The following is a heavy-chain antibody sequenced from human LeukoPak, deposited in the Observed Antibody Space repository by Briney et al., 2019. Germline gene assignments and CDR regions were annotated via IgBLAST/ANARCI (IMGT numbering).Heavy chain of an antibody. CDR2: ISGSGRST. CDR3: VGGIAARFSMGFDY. V-gene: IGHV3-23*01. CDR1: GFTFSSYA. J-gene: IGHJ4*02. D-gene: IGHD6-6*01. Sequence: GGSLRLSCAASGFTFSSYAMSWVRQAPGKGLEWVSAISGSGRSTYYADSVKGRFTISRANSKNTLYLQMNSLRAEDTAVYYCVGGIAARFSMGFDYWGQGTLVTVSS.